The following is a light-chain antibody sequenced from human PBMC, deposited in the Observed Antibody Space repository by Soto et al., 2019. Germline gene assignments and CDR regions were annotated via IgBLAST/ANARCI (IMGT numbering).Light chain of an antibody. Sequence: EIVLTQSPDSLSLSPGERATLSCRASQNIDNNYLVWYQQRPGLAPRLLIYDASVRATGIPDRFSGSGSGTDFTLSISRLETEDVAVYYCQQCAYSPRTFGQGTKVEVK. CDR2: DAS. CDR3: QQCAYSPRT. J-gene: IGKJ1*01. V-gene: IGKV3-20*01. CDR1: QNIDNNY.